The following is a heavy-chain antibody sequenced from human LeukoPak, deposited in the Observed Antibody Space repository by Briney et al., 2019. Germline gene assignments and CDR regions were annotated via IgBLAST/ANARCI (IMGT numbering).Heavy chain of an antibody. Sequence: PGGSLRLSCVASGFTFRTYAMHWVRQAPGKGLEWIIVISSDGTNKYYADSVKGRFTVSRDNSKNTLYLQMNSLRAEDTAVYYCARIAAAGDYFDYWGQGTLVTVSS. CDR2: ISSDGTNK. V-gene: IGHV3-30-3*01. J-gene: IGHJ4*02. D-gene: IGHD6-13*01. CDR1: GFTFRTYA. CDR3: ARIAAAGDYFDY.